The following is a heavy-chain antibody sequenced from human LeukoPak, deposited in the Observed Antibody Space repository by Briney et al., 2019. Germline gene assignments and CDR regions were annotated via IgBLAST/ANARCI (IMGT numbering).Heavy chain of an antibody. J-gene: IGHJ6*02. CDR1: GGSVSSGSYY. CDR2: IYYSGST. Sequence: PSETLSLTCTVSGGSVSSGSYYWSWIRQPPGKGLEWIGYIYYSGSTNYNPSLKSRVTISVDTSKNQFSLKLSSVTAADTAVYYCARENPIVGATFYYGVDVWGQGTTVTVSS. V-gene: IGHV4-61*01. CDR3: ARENPIVGATFYYGVDV. D-gene: IGHD1-26*01.